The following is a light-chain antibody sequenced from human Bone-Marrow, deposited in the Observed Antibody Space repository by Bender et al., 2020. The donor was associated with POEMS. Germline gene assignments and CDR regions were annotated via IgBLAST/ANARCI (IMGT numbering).Light chain of an antibody. V-gene: IGLV2-14*03. CDR1: SSDVGGYDY. Sequence: QSALTQPASVSGSPGQSITISCTGTSSDVGGYDYVSWYQHHPGKAPKLLIYDVSDRPSGVSNRFSGSKSGTSASLAISDIQSEDEGDYYCSSWDDSLSGWVFGGGTKLTVL. CDR2: DVS. CDR3: SSWDDSLSGWV. J-gene: IGLJ3*02.